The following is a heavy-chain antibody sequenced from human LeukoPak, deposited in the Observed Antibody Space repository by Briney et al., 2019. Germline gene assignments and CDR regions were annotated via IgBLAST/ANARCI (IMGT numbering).Heavy chain of an antibody. J-gene: IGHJ5*02. V-gene: IGHV5-51*01. D-gene: IGHD2-2*02. CDR2: IYPGDSET. CDR1: GYSFTSYW. Sequence: GESLKISCKGCGYSFTSYWIGWVRQMPGKGLEWMGIIYPGDSETRDSPSFQGQVTISADNSTSTAYLQWSSLKASDTAMYYCARPYCNRVSCYTIDPWGQGTLVTVSS. CDR3: ARPYCNRVSCYTIDP.